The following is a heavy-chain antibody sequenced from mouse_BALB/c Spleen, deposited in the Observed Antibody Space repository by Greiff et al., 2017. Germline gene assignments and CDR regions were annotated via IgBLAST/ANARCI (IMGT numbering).Heavy chain of an antibody. D-gene: IGHD1-2*01. CDR1: GFTFSSYA. Sequence: EVQGVESGGGLVKPGGSLKLSCAASGFTFSSYAMSWVRQTPEKRLEWVASISSGGSTYYPDSVKGRFTISRDNARNILYLQMSSLRSEDTAMYYCARGDYYGLYWGQGTTLTVSS. V-gene: IGHV5-6-5*01. CDR2: ISSGGST. CDR3: ARGDYYGLY. J-gene: IGHJ2*01.